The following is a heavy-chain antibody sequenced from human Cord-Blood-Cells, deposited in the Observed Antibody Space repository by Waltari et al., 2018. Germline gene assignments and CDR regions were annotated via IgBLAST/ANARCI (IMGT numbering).Heavy chain of an antibody. J-gene: IGHJ3*02. Sequence: QVQLQQWGAGLLKPSETLSLTCAVYGGSFSGYYWSWIRQPPGKGLEWIGEINHSGSTNYNPSLKSRVTISVDTSKNQFSLKLSSVTAADTAVYYCARGVIAAAATDAFDIWGQGTTVTVSS. D-gene: IGHD6-13*01. CDR3: ARGVIAAAATDAFDI. CDR1: GGSFSGYY. V-gene: IGHV4-34*01. CDR2: INHSGST.